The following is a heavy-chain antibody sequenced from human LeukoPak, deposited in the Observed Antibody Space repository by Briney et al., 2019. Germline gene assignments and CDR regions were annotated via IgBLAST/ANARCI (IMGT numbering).Heavy chain of an antibody. CDR1: GGTFSSYA. V-gene: IGHV1-69*13. J-gene: IGHJ4*02. D-gene: IGHD3-10*01. CDR2: IIPIFGTA. Sequence: ASVKVSCKASGGTFSSYAISWVRQAPGQGLEWMGGIIPIFGTANYAQKFQGRVTITADESTSTAYMELSSLRSEDTAVYYCARDVGFGERQNDYWGQGTLVTASS. CDR3: ARDVGFGERQNDY.